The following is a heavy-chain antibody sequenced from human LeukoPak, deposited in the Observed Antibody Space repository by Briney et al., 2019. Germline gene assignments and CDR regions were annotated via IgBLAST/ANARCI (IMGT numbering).Heavy chain of an antibody. CDR1: GDTFAGYY. CDR3: ARDRQQLVLGWFDP. D-gene: IGHD6-13*01. V-gene: IGHV1-2*02. Sequence: GASVKVSCKASGDTFAGYYMHWVRQAPGQGLEWMGWINPNSGGTNYAQKFQGRVAMTRDTSISTAYMELSRLRSDDTAVYYCARDRQQLVLGWFDPWGQGTLVTVSS. CDR2: INPNSGGT. J-gene: IGHJ5*02.